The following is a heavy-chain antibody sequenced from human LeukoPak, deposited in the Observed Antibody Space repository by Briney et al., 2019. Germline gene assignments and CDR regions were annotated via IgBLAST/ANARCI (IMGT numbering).Heavy chain of an antibody. CDR2: ISAYNGNT. D-gene: IGHD3-10*01. CDR3: ARSGSGSYAYYYYMDV. Sequence: ASVKVSCKASGYTFTSYGISWVRQAPGQGLEWMGWISAYNGNTNYAQKLQGRVTMTTDTSTSTAYMELRSPRSDDTAVYYCARSGSGSYAYYYYMDVWGKGTTVTISS. J-gene: IGHJ6*03. CDR1: GYTFTSYG. V-gene: IGHV1-18*01.